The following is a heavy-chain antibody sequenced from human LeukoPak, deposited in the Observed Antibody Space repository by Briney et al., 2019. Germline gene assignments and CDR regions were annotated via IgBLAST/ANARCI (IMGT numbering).Heavy chain of an antibody. CDR3: ARDSYYYDSSGYPGY. J-gene: IGHJ4*02. Sequence: GGSLRLSCAASGFTFSSYSMNWVSQAPGKGLEWVSSISSSSSYIYYADSVKGRFTISRDNAKNSLYLQMNSLRAEDTAVYYCARDSYYYDSSGYPGYWGQGTLVTVSS. V-gene: IGHV3-21*01. CDR1: GFTFSSYS. D-gene: IGHD3-22*01. CDR2: ISSSSSYI.